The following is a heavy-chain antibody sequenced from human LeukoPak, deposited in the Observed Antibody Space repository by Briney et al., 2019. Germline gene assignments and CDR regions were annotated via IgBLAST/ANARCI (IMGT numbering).Heavy chain of an antibody. J-gene: IGHJ4*02. CDR2: INHSGST. CDR1: GGSFSGYY. CDR3: ARHWGQWLVGFIDY. D-gene: IGHD6-19*01. Sequence: SETLSLTCAVYGGSFSGYYWSWIRQPPGKGLEWIGEINHSGSTNYNPSLKSRVTISVDTSKNQFSLKLSSVTAAGTAVYYCARHWGQWLVGFIDYWGQGTLVTVSS. V-gene: IGHV4-34*01.